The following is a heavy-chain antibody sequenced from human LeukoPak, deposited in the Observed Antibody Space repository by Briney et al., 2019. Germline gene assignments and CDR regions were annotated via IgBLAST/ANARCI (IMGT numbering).Heavy chain of an antibody. J-gene: IGHJ4*02. V-gene: IGHV3-74*01. CDR2: ISSDGTST. CDR1: GFTFSSSS. D-gene: IGHD6-13*01. CDR3: ARVRSSSWFDY. Sequence: TGGSLRLSRSASGFTFSSSSMHWVRRAPGKGLVWVSRISSDGTSTNYADSVKGRFIISRDNAKNTLYLQMNSLRAEDTAVYFCARVRSSSWFDYWGQGTLVAVSS.